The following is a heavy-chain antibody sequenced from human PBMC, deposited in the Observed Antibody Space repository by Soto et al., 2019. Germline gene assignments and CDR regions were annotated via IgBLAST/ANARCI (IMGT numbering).Heavy chain of an antibody. Sequence: VASVKVSCKASGYTFTSYGISWVRQAPGQGLEWMGWISAYNGNTNYAQKLQGRVTMTTDTSTSTAYMELRSLRSDDTAVYYCASADYSSSWSNYYYGMDVWGQGTTVTVSS. CDR3: ASADYSSSWSNYYYGMDV. V-gene: IGHV1-18*04. J-gene: IGHJ6*02. D-gene: IGHD6-13*01. CDR1: GYTFTSYG. CDR2: ISAYNGNT.